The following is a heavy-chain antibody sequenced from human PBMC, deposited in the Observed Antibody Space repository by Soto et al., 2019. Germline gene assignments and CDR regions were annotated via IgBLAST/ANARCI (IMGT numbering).Heavy chain of an antibody. D-gene: IGHD3-10*01. J-gene: IGHJ3*02. CDR3: ARGSAVLLWFGELTGACEI. CDR2: LSAYNGHT. Sequence: QVQLVQSGAEVKKPGASVKVSCKASGYTFTSYGISWVRQAPGQGLEWMGWLSAYNGHTNYAQKLQGRVTMTTDTSTSTAYMELRSLRSADTAVYYCARGSAVLLWFGELTGACEIWGQGTMVTVSS. CDR1: GYTFTSYG. V-gene: IGHV1-18*01.